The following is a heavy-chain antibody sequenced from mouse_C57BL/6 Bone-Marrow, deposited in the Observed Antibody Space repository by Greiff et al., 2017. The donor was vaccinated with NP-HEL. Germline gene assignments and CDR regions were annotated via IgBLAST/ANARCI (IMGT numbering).Heavy chain of an antibody. CDR2: IRNKANGYTT. V-gene: IGHV7-3*01. J-gene: IGHJ3*01. CDR3: ARLPYGYGGFAY. Sequence: EVHLVESGGGLVQPGGSLSLSCAASGFTFTDYYMSWVRQPPGKALEWLGFIRNKANGYTTEYSASVKGRFTISRDNSQSILYLQMNALRAEDSATYYCARLPYGYGGFAYWGQGTLVTVSA. D-gene: IGHD2-2*01. CDR1: GFTFTDYY.